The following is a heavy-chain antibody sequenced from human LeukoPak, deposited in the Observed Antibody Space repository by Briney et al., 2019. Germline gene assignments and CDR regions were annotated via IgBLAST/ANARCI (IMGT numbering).Heavy chain of an antibody. J-gene: IGHJ4*02. V-gene: IGHV1-69*04. D-gene: IGHD1-1*01. CDR1: GGTFSSYA. CDR3: ARERTIEMATTKLDY. Sequence: SVKVSCKASGGTFSSYAISWVRQAPGQGLEWMGRIIPILGIANYAQKFQGRVTITADKSTSTAYMELSSLRSEDTAVYYCARERTIEMATTKLDYWGQGTLVTVSS. CDR2: IIPILGIA.